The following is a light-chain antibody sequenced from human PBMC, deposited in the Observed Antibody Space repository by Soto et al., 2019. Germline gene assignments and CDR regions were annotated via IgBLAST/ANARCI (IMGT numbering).Light chain of an antibody. CDR1: QTINNY. J-gene: IGKJ3*01. Sequence: EIQMTQSPSSLSASVGDRVTITCRSGQTINNYLNWYQQKPGKAPKLLIYAASILQSGVPSRFSGSGSGTDFTLTISSLHPEDFATYYYQQSYSTLFTFGPRTKLDVK. V-gene: IGKV1-39*01. CDR2: AAS. CDR3: QQSYSTLFT.